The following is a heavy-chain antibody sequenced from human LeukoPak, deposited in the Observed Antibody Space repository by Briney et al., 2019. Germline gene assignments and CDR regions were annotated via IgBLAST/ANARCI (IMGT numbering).Heavy chain of an antibody. Sequence: GGSLRLSCAASGFTFSSYAMHWVRQAPGKGLEWVAVISYGGSNKYYADSVKGRFTISRDNSKNTLNLQMNSLRAEDTAVYYCAKDAASDYWGQGTLVTVSS. J-gene: IGHJ4*02. CDR1: GFTFSSYA. CDR2: ISYGGSNK. V-gene: IGHV3-30-3*01. CDR3: AKDAASDY.